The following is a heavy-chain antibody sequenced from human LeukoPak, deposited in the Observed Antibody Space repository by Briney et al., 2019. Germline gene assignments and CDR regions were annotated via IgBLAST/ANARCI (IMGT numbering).Heavy chain of an antibody. CDR2: INPNSGGT. V-gene: IGHV1-2*02. CDR1: GYTFTGYY. CDR3: ARVVGYDSSGYPDY. J-gene: IGHJ4*02. D-gene: IGHD3-22*01. Sequence: ASVKVSCKASGYTFTGYYTHWVRQAPGQGLEWMGWINPNSGGTNYAQRFQGRVTMTRDTSISTAYMELSRLRSDDTAVYYCARVVGYDSSGYPDYWGQGTLVTVSS.